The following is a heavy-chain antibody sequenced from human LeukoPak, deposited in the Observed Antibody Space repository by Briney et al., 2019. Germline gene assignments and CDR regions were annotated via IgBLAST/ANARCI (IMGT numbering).Heavy chain of an antibody. D-gene: IGHD3-10*01. Sequence: PGRSLRLSCAASGFTFSSYAMHWVRQAPGKGLEWVAVISYDGSNKYYADSVKGRFTISRDNSKNTLYLQMNSLRAEDTAVYYCARDGGYYGSGTDYWGQGTLVTVSS. CDR3: ARDGGYYGSGTDY. CDR2: ISYDGSNK. J-gene: IGHJ4*02. CDR1: GFTFSSYA. V-gene: IGHV3-30-3*01.